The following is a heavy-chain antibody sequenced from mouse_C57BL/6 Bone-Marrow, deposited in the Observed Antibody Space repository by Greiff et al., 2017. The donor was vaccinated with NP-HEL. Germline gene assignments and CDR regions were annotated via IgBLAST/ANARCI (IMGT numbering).Heavy chain of an antibody. Sequence: VQVVESGPGLVQPSQSLSITCTVSGFSLTSYGVHWVRQSPGKGLEWLGVIWSGGSTDYNAAFISRLSISKDNSKSQVFFKMNSLQADDTAIYYCASTIVTTDYYAMDYWGQGTSVTVSS. CDR2: IWSGGST. CDR1: GFSLTSYG. D-gene: IGHD2-5*01. V-gene: IGHV2-2*01. J-gene: IGHJ4*01. CDR3: ASTIVTTDYYAMDY.